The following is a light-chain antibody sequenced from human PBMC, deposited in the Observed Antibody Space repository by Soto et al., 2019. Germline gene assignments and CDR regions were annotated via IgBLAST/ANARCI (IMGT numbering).Light chain of an antibody. Sequence: DVVLTQSPLSLPVTLGQPASISCRSLQSLVYSDGNTYLTWFQQRPGQSPRRLIYEVSKRDSGVPDRFSGGGSGTDFTLEISRVEAEDVGLYYCMQAAHWPWTFGQGTKVDIK. V-gene: IGKV2-30*01. CDR3: MQAAHWPWT. J-gene: IGKJ1*01. CDR1: QSLVYSDGNTY. CDR2: EVS.